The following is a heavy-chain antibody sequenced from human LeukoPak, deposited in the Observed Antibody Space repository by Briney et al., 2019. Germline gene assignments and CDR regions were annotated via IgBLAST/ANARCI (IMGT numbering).Heavy chain of an antibody. Sequence: GSVKVSCKASGYTFTGYYMHWMRQAPGQGLEWMGWINPNSGGTNYAQKFQGRVTMTRDTSISTAYMELSRLRSDDTAVYYCARVYYGGNSPSISPAVFDYWGQGTLVTVSS. J-gene: IGHJ4*02. CDR1: GYTFTGYY. CDR2: INPNSGGT. D-gene: IGHD4-23*01. CDR3: ARVYYGGNSPSISPAVFDY. V-gene: IGHV1-2*02.